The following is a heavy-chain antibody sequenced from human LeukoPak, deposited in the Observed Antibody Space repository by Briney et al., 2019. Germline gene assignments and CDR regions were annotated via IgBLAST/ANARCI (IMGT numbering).Heavy chain of an antibody. J-gene: IGHJ4*02. Sequence: GGSLRLSCAASGFTFSSYSMNWVRQAPGKGLEWVSSISSSSSYIYYADSVKGRFTISRDNAKSSLYLQMNSLRAEDTAVYYCVRDSSGYYGGGLFDYWGQGTLVTVSS. CDR1: GFTFSSYS. D-gene: IGHD3-22*01. CDR3: VRDSSGYYGGGLFDY. CDR2: ISSSSSYI. V-gene: IGHV3-21*01.